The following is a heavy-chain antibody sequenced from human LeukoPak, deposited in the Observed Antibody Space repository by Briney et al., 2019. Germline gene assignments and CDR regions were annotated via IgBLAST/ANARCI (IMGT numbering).Heavy chain of an antibody. CDR3: ASLGNSFVY. J-gene: IGHJ4*02. CDR1: GGSISSYY. V-gene: IGHV4-4*07. D-gene: IGHD4-23*01. Sequence: VKPSETLSLTCTVSGGSISSYYWSWIRQAAGKGLELIGRIYTSGITHCNRSLKSRVTMSVDTSKIQFFLRLSSVTAADTAVYYCASLGNSFVYWGQGTLVTVSS. CDR2: IYTSGIT.